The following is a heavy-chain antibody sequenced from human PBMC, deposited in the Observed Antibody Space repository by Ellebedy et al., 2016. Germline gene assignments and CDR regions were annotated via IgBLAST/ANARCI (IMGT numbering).Heavy chain of an antibody. J-gene: IGHJ4*02. CDR1: GYSFITNW. Sequence: GESLKISCQVSGYSFITNWIGWVRQMPGKGLEWMGMIYPGDSDTRYSPTVQGQVTISVDKSISTAYLQWSSLKASDSAMYYCATRPRGWYYFDHWGQGTLVTVSS. V-gene: IGHV5-51*01. D-gene: IGHD6-19*01. CDR3: ATRPRGWYYFDH. CDR2: IYPGDSDT.